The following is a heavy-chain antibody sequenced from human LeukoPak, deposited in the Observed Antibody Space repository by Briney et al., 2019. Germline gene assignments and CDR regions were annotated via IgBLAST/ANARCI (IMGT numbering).Heavy chain of an antibody. CDR2: INHSGST. J-gene: IGHJ4*02. Sequence: PSETLSLTCAVYGGSFSGYYWSWIRQPPGKGLEWIGEINHSGSTNYNPSLKSRVTISVDTSKNQFSLKLSSVTAADTAVYYCARGTQEPPDYWGQGTLVTVSS. V-gene: IGHV4-34*01. CDR3: ARGTQEPPDY. CDR1: GGSFSGYY.